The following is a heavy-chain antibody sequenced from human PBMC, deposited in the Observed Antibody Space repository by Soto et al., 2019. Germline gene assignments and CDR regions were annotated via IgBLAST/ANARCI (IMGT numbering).Heavy chain of an antibody. CDR2: ISAYNGNT. V-gene: IGHV1-18*04. Sequence: ASVKVSCKASGYTFTTYSIGWVRQAPGQRLGWIGWISAYNGNTNYAQKLQGRVTMTTDTSTSTAYMELRSLRSEDTAVYYCARGGRKSFYDGLPVYWGQGTLVTVSS. CDR1: GYTFTTYS. CDR3: ARGGRKSFYDGLPVY. J-gene: IGHJ4*02. D-gene: IGHD3-22*01.